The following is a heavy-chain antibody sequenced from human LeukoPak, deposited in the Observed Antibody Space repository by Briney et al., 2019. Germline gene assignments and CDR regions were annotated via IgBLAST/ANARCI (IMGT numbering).Heavy chain of an antibody. CDR2: ISSSGSTI. CDR1: GFSFSTYW. Sequence: PGGSLRLSCAASGFSFSTYWMSWVRQTPEKGLEWVSFISSSGSTIYYADSVKGRFTISRDSAKNSLYLQMNSLRAEDTAVYYCARDRKLAAAGSIDYWGQGTLVTVSS. J-gene: IGHJ4*02. V-gene: IGHV3-48*04. CDR3: ARDRKLAAAGSIDY. D-gene: IGHD6-13*01.